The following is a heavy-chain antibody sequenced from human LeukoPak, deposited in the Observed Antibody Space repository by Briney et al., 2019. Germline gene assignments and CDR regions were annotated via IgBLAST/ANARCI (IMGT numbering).Heavy chain of an antibody. J-gene: IGHJ4*02. CDR1: GGSINSYY. V-gene: IGHV4-59*08. Sequence: SETLSLTCTVSGGSINSYYWTWIRQPPGKGMEYIGFITYSGRTNYNPSLRSRVTISIDTSNNHFSLTLSSVTAADTAVYYCATTKEMATIIDYWGQGALVTVSS. CDR2: ITYSGRT. CDR3: ATTKEMATIIDY. D-gene: IGHD5-24*01.